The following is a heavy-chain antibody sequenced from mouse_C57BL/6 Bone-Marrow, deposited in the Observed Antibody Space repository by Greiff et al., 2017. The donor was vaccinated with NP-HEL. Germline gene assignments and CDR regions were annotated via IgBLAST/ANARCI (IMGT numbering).Heavy chain of an antibody. V-gene: IGHV1-19*01. CDR2: INPYNGGT. J-gene: IGHJ1*03. Sequence: EVKLMESGPVLVKPGASVKMSCKASGYTFTDYYMHWVKQSHGKSLEWIGVINPYNGGTSYNQKFKGKATLTVDKSSSTAYMELNSLTSEDSAVYYCERGRRHWCFDVWGTGTTVTVSS. CDR3: ERGRRHWCFDV. CDR1: GYTFTDYY.